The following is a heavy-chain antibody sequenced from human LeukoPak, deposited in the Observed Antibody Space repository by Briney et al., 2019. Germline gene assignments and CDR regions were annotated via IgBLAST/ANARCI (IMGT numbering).Heavy chain of an antibody. CDR1: GGSISSNY. CDR3: TRHQWWLAPRNFDY. CDR2: IYHSGST. Sequence: SETLSLTCIVSGGSISSNYWGWIRQPPGKGLEWIGSIYHSGSTYYNPSLKSRVTISVDTSKNQFSLKLSSVTAADMAVYYCTRHQWWLAPRNFDYWGQGTLVTVSS. V-gene: IGHV4-39*01. D-gene: IGHD2-8*01. J-gene: IGHJ4*02.